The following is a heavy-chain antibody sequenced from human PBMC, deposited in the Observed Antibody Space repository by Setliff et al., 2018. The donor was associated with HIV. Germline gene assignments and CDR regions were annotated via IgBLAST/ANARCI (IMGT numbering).Heavy chain of an antibody. CDR1: GGSIRNEDYF. D-gene: IGHD3-10*01. CDR2: FYTSGST. J-gene: IGHJ4*02. CDR3: ARGGGRVVRGLVGMYYFDY. V-gene: IGHV4-61*02. Sequence: PSETLSLTCTVSGGSIRNEDYFWSWIRQPAGKGLEWIGRFYTSGSTNYNPPFKSRVTISEGTSENQFSLKLTSVTAAAPAIYYCARGGGRVVRGLVGMYYFDYWGQGILVTVSS.